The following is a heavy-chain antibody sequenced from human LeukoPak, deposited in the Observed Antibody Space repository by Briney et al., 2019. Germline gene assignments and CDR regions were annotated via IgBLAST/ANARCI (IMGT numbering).Heavy chain of an antibody. CDR3: ARERIQLWLRVFDY. CDR2: VNSDGSST. J-gene: IGHJ4*02. V-gene: IGHV3-74*01. Sequence: PGGSLRLSCAASGFTFSSYWMHWFRQAPGKGLVWVSRVNSDGSSTSYADSVKGRFTTSRDNAKNTLYLQMNSLRAEDTAVYYCARERIQLWLRVFDYWGQGTLVTVSS. D-gene: IGHD5-18*01. CDR1: GFTFSSYW.